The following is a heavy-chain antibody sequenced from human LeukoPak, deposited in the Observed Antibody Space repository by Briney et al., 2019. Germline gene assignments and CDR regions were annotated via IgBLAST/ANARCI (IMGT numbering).Heavy chain of an antibody. CDR2: ISGGGDRT. J-gene: IGHJ4*02. Sequence: GGSLRLSCAASGFTCSSYAMRWVRQAPGKGLEWVSAISGGGDRTYYGDSVKGRFTISRDDSKNTLYLQMNSLRAEDTAVYYCAKTRPLDSSSWSHGDYWGQGTLVTVSS. CDR3: AKTRPLDSSSWSHGDY. CDR1: GFTCSSYA. V-gene: IGHV3-23*01. D-gene: IGHD6-13*01.